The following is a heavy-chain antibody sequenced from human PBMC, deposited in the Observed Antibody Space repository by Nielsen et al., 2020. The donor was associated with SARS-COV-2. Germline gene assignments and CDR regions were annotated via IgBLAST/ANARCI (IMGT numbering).Heavy chain of an antibody. D-gene: IGHD3-3*01. J-gene: IGHJ4*02. Sequence: WIRQPPGKGLEWVSSISFSGDNTWYADSVKGRFTISRDNSKNTLYLQMNSLRAEDTAVYYCAKELPPSLGYWSGYYNPFDYWGQGTLVTVSS. CDR3: AKELPPSLGYWSGYYNPFDY. CDR2: ISFSGDNT. V-gene: IGHV3-23*01.